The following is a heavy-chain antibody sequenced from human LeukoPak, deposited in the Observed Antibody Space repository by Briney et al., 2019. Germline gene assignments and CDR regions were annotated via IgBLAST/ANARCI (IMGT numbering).Heavy chain of an antibody. V-gene: IGHV3-23*01. J-gene: IGHJ4*02. Sequence: GGSLRLSCAASGFTFSSFAMSWVRQAPGKGLEWVSAISGSGGSTYYADSVKGRFTISRDNSKNTLYLQMNSLRAEDTAVYYCAKDSRKIAAAGTTLDYWGQGTLVTVSS. D-gene: IGHD6-13*01. CDR2: ISGSGGST. CDR1: GFTFSSFA. CDR3: AKDSRKIAAAGTTLDY.